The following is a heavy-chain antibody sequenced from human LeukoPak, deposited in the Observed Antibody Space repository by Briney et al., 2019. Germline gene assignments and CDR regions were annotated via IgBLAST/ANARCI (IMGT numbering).Heavy chain of an antibody. CDR2: ISDSSSTM. V-gene: IGHV3-48*04. D-gene: IGHD2-15*01. J-gene: IGHJ4*02. Sequence: PGGSLRLSCAASGFILSTNSMNWVRQAPGKGLEWVSDISDSSSTMHYADSVKGRFTISRDNAKKSLYLQMNSLRAGDTAVYYCVRVRGGFYFESWGQGTLVTVSS. CDR3: VRVRGGFYFES. CDR1: GFILSTNS.